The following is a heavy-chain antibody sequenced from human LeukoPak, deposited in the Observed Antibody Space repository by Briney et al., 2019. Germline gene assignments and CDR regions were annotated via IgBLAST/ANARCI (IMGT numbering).Heavy chain of an antibody. Sequence: GASVKVSCKASGYTFTSYGISWVRQAPGQGLEWMGWISPYNFNTNYAQNFQGRVTVTTDTSTSTAYMELRSLRSDDTAVYYCAASGYSGRFDYWGQGTLVTVSS. J-gene: IGHJ4*02. CDR3: AASGYSGRFDY. CDR2: ISPYNFNT. D-gene: IGHD5-12*01. CDR1: GYTFTSYG. V-gene: IGHV1-18*01.